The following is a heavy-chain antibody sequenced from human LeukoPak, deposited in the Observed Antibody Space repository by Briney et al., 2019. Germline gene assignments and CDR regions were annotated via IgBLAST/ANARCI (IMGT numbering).Heavy chain of an antibody. D-gene: IGHD5-12*01. CDR3: ASYGATTTFDY. CDR1: GFTFSSYS. V-gene: IGHV3-21*01. CDR2: ISSSSSYI. J-gene: IGHJ4*02. Sequence: GGSLRLSCAASGFTFSSYSMNWVRQAPGKGLEWVSSISSSSSYIYYADSVQGRFTISRDNAKNSLYLQMNSLRAEDTAVYYCASYGATTTFDYWGQGTLVTVSS.